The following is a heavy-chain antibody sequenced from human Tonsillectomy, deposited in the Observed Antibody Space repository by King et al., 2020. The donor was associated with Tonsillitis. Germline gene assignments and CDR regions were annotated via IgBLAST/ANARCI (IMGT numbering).Heavy chain of an antibody. J-gene: IGHJ3*02. D-gene: IGHD3-22*01. CDR2: IIPILGIA. CDR1: GGTFSSYA. Sequence: VQLVESGAEVKKPGSSVKVSCKASGGTFSSYAISWVRQAPGQGLEWMGRIIPILGIANYAQKFQGRVTITADKSTSTAYMELSSLRSEDTAVYFCARGDTGASSGYGRGFDIWGQGKMVTVSS. CDR3: ARGDTGASSGYGRGFDI. V-gene: IGHV1-69*09.